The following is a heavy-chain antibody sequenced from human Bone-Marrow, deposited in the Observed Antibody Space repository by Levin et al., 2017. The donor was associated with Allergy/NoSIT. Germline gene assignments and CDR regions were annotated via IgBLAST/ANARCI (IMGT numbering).Heavy chain of an antibody. CDR3: ATARHCSGGSCYMDWFDP. V-gene: IGHV3-23*01. Sequence: GGSLRLSCAASGFTFSSYAMSWVRQAPGKGLEWVSAISGSGGSTYYADSVKGRFTISRDNSKNTLYLQMNSLRAEDTAVYYCATARHCSGGSCYMDWFDPWGQGTLVTVSS. J-gene: IGHJ5*02. CDR2: ISGSGGST. D-gene: IGHD2-15*01. CDR1: GFTFSSYA.